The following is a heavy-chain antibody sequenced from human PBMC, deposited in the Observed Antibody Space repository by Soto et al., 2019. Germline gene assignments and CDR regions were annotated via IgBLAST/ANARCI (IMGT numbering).Heavy chain of an antibody. J-gene: IGHJ6*02. V-gene: IGHV3-30-3*01. CDR1: GFTFSSYA. CDR3: AREVPYYDFWSGSHGYYYYGMDV. Sequence: WGSLRLSCAAPGFTFSSYAMHWVRQAPGKGLEWVAVISYDGSNKYYADSVKGRFTISRDNSKNTLYLQMNSLRAEDTAVYYCAREVPYYDFWSGSHGYYYYGMDVWGQGTTVTVSS. CDR2: ISYDGSNK. D-gene: IGHD3-3*01.